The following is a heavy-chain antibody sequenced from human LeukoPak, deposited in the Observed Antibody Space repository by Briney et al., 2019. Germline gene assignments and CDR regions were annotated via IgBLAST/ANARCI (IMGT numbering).Heavy chain of an antibody. Sequence: ETLSLTCAVYGGSFSGYYWSWIRQPPGKGLEWIGEINHSGSTNYNPSLKSRVTISVDTSKNQFSLKLSSVTAADTAVYYCARFYDSSANDYWGQGTLVTVSS. J-gene: IGHJ4*02. V-gene: IGHV4-34*01. CDR1: GGSFSGYY. CDR2: INHSGST. D-gene: IGHD3-22*01. CDR3: ARFYDSSANDY.